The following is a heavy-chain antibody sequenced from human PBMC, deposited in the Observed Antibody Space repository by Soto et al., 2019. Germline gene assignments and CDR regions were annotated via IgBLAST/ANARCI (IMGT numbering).Heavy chain of an antibody. CDR2: ISGNGGST. D-gene: IGHD2-2*01. CDR3: AKDHKDQLLFGAFDI. J-gene: IGHJ3*02. CDR1: GFTFSSYA. V-gene: IGHV3-23*01. Sequence: GGSLRLSCAASGFTFSSYAMSWVRQAPGKGLEWVSAISGNGGSTYYADSVKGRFTISRDNSKNTLYLQMNSLRAEDTAVYYCAKDHKDQLLFGAFDIWGQGTMVTVSS.